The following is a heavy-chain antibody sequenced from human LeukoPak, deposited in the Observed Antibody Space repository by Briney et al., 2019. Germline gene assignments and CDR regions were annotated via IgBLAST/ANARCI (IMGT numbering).Heavy chain of an antibody. CDR1: GFIFRNYA. CDR2: ITGSGDTT. Sequence: GASLRLSCVASGFIFRNYAMSWVRQAPGKGLEWVSAITGSGDTTYYADSVKGRFTISRDNSKNTLYVEMSTLRAEDTAVYYCAKWGDYDILTGYYVPDFWGQGTLVTVSS. D-gene: IGHD3-9*01. V-gene: IGHV3-23*01. J-gene: IGHJ4*02. CDR3: AKWGDYDILTGYYVPDF.